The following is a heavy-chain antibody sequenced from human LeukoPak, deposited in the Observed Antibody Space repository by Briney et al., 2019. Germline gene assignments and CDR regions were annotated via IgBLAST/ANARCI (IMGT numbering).Heavy chain of an antibody. V-gene: IGHV3-23*01. J-gene: IGHJ4*02. Sequence: PGGSLRLSCAASGFTFSSYSMSWVRQAPGKGLEWVSALRGSDGSTYYADSVKGRFTISRDNSKNTLYLQMNSLRAEDTAVYYCAKRPLGAYYFDYWGQGTLVTVSS. CDR2: LRGSDGST. CDR3: AKRPLGAYYFDY. D-gene: IGHD1-26*01. CDR1: GFTFSSYS.